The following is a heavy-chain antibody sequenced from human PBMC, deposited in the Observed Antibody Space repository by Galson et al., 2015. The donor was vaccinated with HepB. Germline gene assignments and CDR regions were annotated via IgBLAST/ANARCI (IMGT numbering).Heavy chain of an antibody. CDR3: ARDGGYYYDSSGPFDY. J-gene: IGHJ4*02. D-gene: IGHD3-22*01. CDR2: ISYDGSNK. V-gene: IGHV3-30*03. Sequence: SLRLSCAASGFTFSSYGMHWVRQAPGKGLEWVAVISYDGSNKYYADSVKGRFTISRDNSKNTLYLQMNSLRAEDTAVYYCARDGGYYYDSSGPFDYWGQGTLVTVSS. CDR1: GFTFSSYG.